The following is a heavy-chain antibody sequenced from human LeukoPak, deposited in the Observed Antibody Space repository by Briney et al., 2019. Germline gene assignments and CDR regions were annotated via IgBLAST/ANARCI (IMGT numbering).Heavy chain of an antibody. CDR1: RFTFSSYS. CDR3: ASAKAGILDY. Sequence: PGGSLRLSCAASRFTFSSYSMNWVRQAPGKGLEWVSSISSSSSYIYYADSVKGRFTISRDNAKNSLYLQMNSLRAEDTAVYYCASAKAGILDYWGQGTLVTVSS. CDR2: ISSSSSYI. J-gene: IGHJ4*02. D-gene: IGHD6-13*01. V-gene: IGHV3-21*01.